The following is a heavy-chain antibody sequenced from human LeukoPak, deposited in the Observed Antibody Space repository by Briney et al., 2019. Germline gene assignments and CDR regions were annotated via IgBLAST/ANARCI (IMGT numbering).Heavy chain of an antibody. J-gene: IGHJ4*02. Sequence: GGSLRLSCAASGFTFDGYAMHWVRQAPGKGLEWVSGISWNSGSIGYADSVTGRFTISRDNAKNSLYLQMNSLRAEDTALYYCARGSGYHDPFDSWGQGTLVTVSS. V-gene: IGHV3-9*01. D-gene: IGHD3-3*01. CDR3: ARGSGYHDPFDS. CDR2: ISWNSGSI. CDR1: GFTFDGYA.